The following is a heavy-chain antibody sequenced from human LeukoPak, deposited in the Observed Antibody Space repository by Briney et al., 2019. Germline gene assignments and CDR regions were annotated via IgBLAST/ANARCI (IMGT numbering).Heavy chain of an antibody. D-gene: IGHD6-19*01. Sequence: GGSLRLSCAASGFTFSSYEMNWVRQAPGKGLEWVSYISSSGSTIYYADSVKGRFTISRDSSKNTLYLQMNSLRAEDTAVYYCARYDGSGWYRSDYWGQGTLVTVSS. CDR3: ARYDGSGWYRSDY. CDR2: ISSSGSTI. J-gene: IGHJ4*02. CDR1: GFTFSSYE. V-gene: IGHV3-48*03.